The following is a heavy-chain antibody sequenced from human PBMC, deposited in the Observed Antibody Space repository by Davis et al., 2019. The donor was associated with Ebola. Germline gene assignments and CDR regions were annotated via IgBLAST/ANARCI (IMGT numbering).Heavy chain of an antibody. CDR1: GFTFSSYW. CDR2: IKQDGSEK. CDR3: AREAGGRRDGYNFDY. D-gene: IGHD5-24*01. Sequence: PGGSLRLSCAASGFTFSSYWMSWVRQAPGKGLEWVANIKQDGSEKYYVDSVKGRFTISRDNAKNTLYLQMNSLRAEDTAVYYCAREAGGRRDGYNFDYWGQGTLVTVSS. V-gene: IGHV3-7*01. J-gene: IGHJ4*02.